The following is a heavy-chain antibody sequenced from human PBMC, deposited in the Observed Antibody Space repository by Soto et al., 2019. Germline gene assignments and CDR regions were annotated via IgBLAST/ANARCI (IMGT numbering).Heavy chain of an antibody. CDR2: IWYDGSNK. J-gene: IGHJ5*02. Sequence: HPGGSLRLSCAAPGFTFSSYGMHWVRQAPGKGLEWVAVIWYDGSNKYYADSVKGRFTISRDNSKNTLYLQMNSLRAEDTAVYYCARDSGRYCTNGVCYTSPWFDPWGQGTLVTVSS. CDR1: GFTFSSYG. CDR3: ARDSGRYCTNGVCYTSPWFDP. D-gene: IGHD2-8*01. V-gene: IGHV3-33*01.